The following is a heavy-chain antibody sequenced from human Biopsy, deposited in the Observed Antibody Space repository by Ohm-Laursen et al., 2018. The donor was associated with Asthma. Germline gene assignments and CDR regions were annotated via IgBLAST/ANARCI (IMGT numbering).Heavy chain of an antibody. CDR2: INSDIGNT. CDR1: GGTFNTYV. CDR3: ARKAGSCISRTCYSLDF. V-gene: IGHV1-69*13. J-gene: IGHJ4*02. D-gene: IGHD2-2*01. Sequence: VASVKVSCKSLGGTFNTYVIGWVRQAPGQGLEWMGGINSDIGNTTYPQKFQDRVTITADDSTSTVYMELSSLRSEDTAVYYCARKAGSCISRTCYSLDFWGQGTLVTVSS.